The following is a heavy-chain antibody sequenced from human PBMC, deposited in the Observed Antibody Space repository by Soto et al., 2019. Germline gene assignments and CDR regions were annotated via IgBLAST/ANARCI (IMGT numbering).Heavy chain of an antibody. V-gene: IGHV3-30*18. CDR1: GFTFSSYG. Sequence: QVQLVESGGGVVQPGRSLRLSCAASGFTFSSYGMHWVRQAPGKGLEWVAVISYDGSNKYYADSVKGRFTISRDNSKNTLYLQMNSLRAEDTAVYYCAKDRGWEPSGFDYWGQGTLVTVSS. J-gene: IGHJ4*02. CDR2: ISYDGSNK. D-gene: IGHD1-26*01. CDR3: AKDRGWEPSGFDY.